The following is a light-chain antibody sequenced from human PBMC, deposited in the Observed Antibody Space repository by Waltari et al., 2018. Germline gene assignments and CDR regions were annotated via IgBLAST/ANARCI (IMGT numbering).Light chain of an antibody. V-gene: IGKV1-5*03. CDR1: QSINTW. CDR3: QQYNSYSRT. CDR2: KAS. Sequence: DIQMTQSPSALSASVGDRVTITGRASQSINTWLAWYQQKPGKVPQLLIYKASTLESGVPSRFSGSGSGTEFTLTISSLQPDDFATYYCQQYNSYSRTFGQGTKVEIK. J-gene: IGKJ1*01.